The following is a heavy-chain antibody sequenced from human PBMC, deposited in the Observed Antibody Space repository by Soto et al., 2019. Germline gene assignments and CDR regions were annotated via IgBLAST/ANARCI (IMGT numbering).Heavy chain of an antibody. V-gene: IGHV3-64D*06. D-gene: IGHD3-3*01. J-gene: IGHJ4*02. CDR3: LRDISGVVILDS. CDR2: ISTNGRST. CDR1: GFRFSDSA. Sequence: GGSLRLSCSASGFRFSDSAMHWVRQAPGKRLEYVSAISTNGRSTYYADSVKGRFTISRDNSKNTVHLQMSSLRAEDTAVYYCLRDISGVVILDSWGQGTPVTVSS.